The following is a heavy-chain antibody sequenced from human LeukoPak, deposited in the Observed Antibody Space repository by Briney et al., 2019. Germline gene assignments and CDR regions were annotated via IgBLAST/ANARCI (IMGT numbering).Heavy chain of an antibody. CDR2: IIPIFGTA. V-gene: IGHV1-69*05. J-gene: IGHJ4*02. Sequence: GSSVKVSCKASGGTFSSYAISWVRQAPGQGLEWMGRIIPIFGTANYAQKFQGRVTITTDESTSTAYMELSSLRSEDTAVYYCASRELPETSPFDYWGQGTLVTVSP. CDR1: GGTFSSYA. CDR3: ASRELPETSPFDY. D-gene: IGHD1-26*01.